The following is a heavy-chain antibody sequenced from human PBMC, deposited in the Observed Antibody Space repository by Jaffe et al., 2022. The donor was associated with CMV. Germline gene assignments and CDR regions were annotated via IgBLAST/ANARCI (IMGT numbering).Heavy chain of an antibody. Sequence: QVQLQESGPGLVKPSETLSLTCTVSGGSISSYYWSWIRQPPGKGLEWIGYIYYSGSTNYNPSLKSRVTISVDTSKNQFSLKLSSVTAADTAVYYCAREIPDSSSRFDPWGQGTLVTVSS. V-gene: IGHV4-59*01. CDR1: GGSISSYY. D-gene: IGHD6-6*01. CDR2: IYYSGST. J-gene: IGHJ5*02. CDR3: AREIPDSSSRFDP.